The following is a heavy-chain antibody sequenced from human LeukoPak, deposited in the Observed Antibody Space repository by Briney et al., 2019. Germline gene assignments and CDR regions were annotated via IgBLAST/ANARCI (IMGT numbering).Heavy chain of an antibody. CDR1: GGSFSGYY. J-gene: IGHJ6*02. CDR3: ARGAAYSSSWYV. V-gene: IGHV4-34*01. Sequence: NTSETLSLTCAVYGGSFSGYYWSWVRQPPGKGLEWIGEINHSGSTNYNPSLKSRVTITVDTSKNQFSLKLSSVTAADTAVYYCARGAAYSSSWYVWGQGTTVTVSS. CDR2: INHSGST. D-gene: IGHD6-13*01.